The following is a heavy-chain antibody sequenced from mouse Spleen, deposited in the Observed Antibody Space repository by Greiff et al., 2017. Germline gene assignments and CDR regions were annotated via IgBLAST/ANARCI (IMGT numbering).Heavy chain of an antibody. Sequence: ESGPGLVKPSQSLSLTCSVTGYSITSGYYWNWIRQFPGNKLEWMGYISYDGSNNYNPSLKNRISITRDTSKNQFFLKLNSVTTEDTATYYCAREAPYGNWYFDVWGAGTTVTVSS. D-gene: IGHD2-1*01. V-gene: IGHV3-6*01. CDR1: GYSITSGYY. CDR2: ISYDGSN. J-gene: IGHJ1*01. CDR3: AREAPYGNWYFDV.